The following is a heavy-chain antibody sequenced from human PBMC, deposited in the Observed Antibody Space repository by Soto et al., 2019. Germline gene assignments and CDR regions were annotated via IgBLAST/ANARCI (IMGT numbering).Heavy chain of an antibody. Sequence: GGSLRLSCAASGFTFSSYSMNWVRQAPGKGLEWVSSISSSSSYIYYADSVKGRVTISRDNAKNSLYLQMNSLRAEDTAVYYCASSPQYSGYDYVFQGLYMDVWGKGTTVTGSS. CDR2: ISSSSSYI. D-gene: IGHD5-12*01. J-gene: IGHJ6*03. CDR3: ASSPQYSGYDYVFQGLYMDV. CDR1: GFTFSSYS. V-gene: IGHV3-21*01.